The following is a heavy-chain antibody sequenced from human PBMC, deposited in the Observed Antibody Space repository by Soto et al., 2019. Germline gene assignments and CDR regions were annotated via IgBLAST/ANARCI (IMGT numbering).Heavy chain of an antibody. J-gene: IGHJ4*02. V-gene: IGHV3-30-3*01. CDR3: AREDTYYYGSGSYLLDY. D-gene: IGHD3-10*01. CDR2: ISYDGSNK. CDR1: GFTFSSYA. Sequence: QVQLVESGGGVVQPGRSLRLSCAASGFTFSSYAMHWVRQAPGKGLEWVAVISYDGSNKYYADSVKGRFTISRDNSKNTLYLQMNSLRAEDTAVYYCAREDTYYYGSGSYLLDYWGQGTLVTVSS.